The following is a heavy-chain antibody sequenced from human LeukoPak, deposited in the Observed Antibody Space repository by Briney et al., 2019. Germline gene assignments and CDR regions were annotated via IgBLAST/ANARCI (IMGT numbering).Heavy chain of an antibody. CDR2: IKQDGSKK. CDR1: GFTFDSYR. D-gene: IGHD2-2*01. Sequence: GGSLRLSCVASGFTFDSYRMTWVRQAPGKGLEWVANIKQDGSKKNYVDSVKGRFTISRDNAKNSLFLQMNSLRAEDTAVYYCARAMDCWGQGTLVTVSS. J-gene: IGHJ4*02. CDR3: ARAMDC. V-gene: IGHV3-7*03.